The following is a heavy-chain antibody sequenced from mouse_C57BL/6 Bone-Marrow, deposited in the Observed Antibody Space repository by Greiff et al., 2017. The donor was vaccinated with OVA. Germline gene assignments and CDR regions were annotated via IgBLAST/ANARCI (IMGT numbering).Heavy chain of an antibody. V-gene: IGHV14-2*01. CDR3: ARRTVGYAMDY. CDR1: GFTITDYY. J-gene: IGHJ4*01. CDR2: IDPEDGET. Sequence: EVMLVESGAELVKPGASVKLSCTASGFTITDYYMHWVKQRPEHGLEWIGRIDPEDGETKYAPKFQGKATITADTSSNTAYLQLSSLTSEDTAVYYCARRTVGYAMDYWGQGTSVTVSS.